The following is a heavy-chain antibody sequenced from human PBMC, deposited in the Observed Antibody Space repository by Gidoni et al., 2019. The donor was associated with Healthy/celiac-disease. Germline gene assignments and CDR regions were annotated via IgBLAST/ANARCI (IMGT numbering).Heavy chain of an antibody. V-gene: IGHV3-74*01. CDR3: ARVVRYDFWSGYYEPYFDY. CDR2: INSDGRST. J-gene: IGHJ4*02. Sequence: EVQLVESGGGLVQPGGSLRLSCAASGFTFSSSWLHWVRQAPGKGLVWVSRINSDGRSTSYAYAVKGRFTISRDNAKNTLYLQMNSLRAEDTAVYYCARVVRYDFWSGYYEPYFDYWGQGTLVTVSS. D-gene: IGHD3-3*01. CDR1: GFTFSSSW.